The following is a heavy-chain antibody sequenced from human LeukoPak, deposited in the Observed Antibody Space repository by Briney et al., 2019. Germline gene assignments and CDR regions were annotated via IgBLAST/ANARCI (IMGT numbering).Heavy chain of an antibody. D-gene: IGHD1-1*01. CDR3: AKDMEGGFDY. CDR1: GFTFDDYT. V-gene: IGHV3-43*01. J-gene: IGHJ4*02. Sequence: GGSLRLSCAASGFTFDDYTMHRVRQAPGKGLEWVSLISWDGGSTYYADSVKGRFTISRDNSKNSLYLQMNSLRTEDTALYYCAKDMEGGFDYWGQGTLVTVSS. CDR2: ISWDGGST.